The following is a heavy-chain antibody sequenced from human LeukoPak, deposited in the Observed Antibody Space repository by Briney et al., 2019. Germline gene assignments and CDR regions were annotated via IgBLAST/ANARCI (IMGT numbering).Heavy chain of an antibody. V-gene: IGHV3-9*01. Sequence: GGSLRLSCAASGFSFDDYAMHWVRQAPGKGLEWVSGISWHSGRIAYADSVRGRFTISRDNAKNSLSLQMNSLRDDDTAVYYCAKDAYGGATFFYYMGVSGKGTTVIVSS. D-gene: IGHD2/OR15-2a*01. J-gene: IGHJ6*03. CDR2: ISWHSGRI. CDR1: GFSFDDYA. CDR3: AKDAYGGATFFYYMGV.